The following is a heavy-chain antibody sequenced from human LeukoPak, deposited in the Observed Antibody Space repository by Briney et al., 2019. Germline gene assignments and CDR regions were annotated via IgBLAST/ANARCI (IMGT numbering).Heavy chain of an antibody. Sequence: SETLSLTCAVSGVTISSSDWWCWVRHPPGRGLEVTGFICRSDNTNYNPSLKSRVTMSIDKSKNQFSLKLNSVNAADTAVYYCARAVITFGGVGAKGFDCWGQGTLVTVSS. CDR3: ARAVITFGGVGAKGFDC. CDR1: GVTISSSDW. J-gene: IGHJ4*02. V-gene: IGHV4/OR15-8*02. CDR2: ICRSDNT. D-gene: IGHD3-16*01.